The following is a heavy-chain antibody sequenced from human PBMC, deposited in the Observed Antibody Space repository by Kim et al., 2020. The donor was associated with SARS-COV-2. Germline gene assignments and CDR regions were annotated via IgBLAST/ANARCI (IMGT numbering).Heavy chain of an antibody. J-gene: IGHJ4*02. CDR3: ARLAVAVAGRLFDY. V-gene: IGHV5-51*01. Sequence: SPSFQGQVTISADKSISTAYLQWSSLKASDTAMYYCARLAVAVAGRLFDYWGQGTLVTVSS. D-gene: IGHD6-19*01.